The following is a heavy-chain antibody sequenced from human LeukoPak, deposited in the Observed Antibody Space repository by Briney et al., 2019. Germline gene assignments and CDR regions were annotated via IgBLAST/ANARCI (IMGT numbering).Heavy chain of an antibody. CDR3: ARRSAVAGTLDY. Sequence: GGSLRLSCAASGFTFNSYWMHWVRQAPGKGLVWVSRIKSDGSSTSYADSVKGRFTISRDNAKNTLYLQMNSLRAEDTAVYYCARRSAVAGTLDYWGQGTPVTVSS. CDR1: GFTFNSYW. V-gene: IGHV3-74*01. CDR2: IKSDGSST. J-gene: IGHJ4*02. D-gene: IGHD6-19*01.